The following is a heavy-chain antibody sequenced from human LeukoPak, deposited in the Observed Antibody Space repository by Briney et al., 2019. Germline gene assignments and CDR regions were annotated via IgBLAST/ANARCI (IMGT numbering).Heavy chain of an antibody. CDR2: INPNSGGT. D-gene: IGHD6-13*01. CDR1: GYTFTGYY. V-gene: IGHV1-2*06. CDR3: ARDARIAAAGPSGWYFDL. J-gene: IGHJ2*01. Sequence: ASVKVSCKASGYTFTGYYMHWVRQAPRQGLEWMGRINPNSGGTNYAQKFQGRVTMTRDTSISTAYMELSRLRSDDTAVYYCARDARIAAAGPSGWYFDLWGRGTLVTVSS.